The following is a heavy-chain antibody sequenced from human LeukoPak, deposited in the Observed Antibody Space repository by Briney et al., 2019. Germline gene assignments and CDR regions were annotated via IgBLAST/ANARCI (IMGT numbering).Heavy chain of an antibody. V-gene: IGHV3-23*01. CDR2: FSNSGET. J-gene: IGHJ4*02. CDR1: GFTFSTYA. CDR3: AKAPVTTCRGAFCYPFDY. D-gene: IGHD2-15*01. Sequence: GSLRLSCAASGFTFSTYAMAWVRQAPGKGLEWVSAFSNSGETHYADSVKGRFTISRDNSKNTLYLQMNRLRPEDAAVYYCAKAPVTTCRGAFCYPFDYWGLGTLVTVSS.